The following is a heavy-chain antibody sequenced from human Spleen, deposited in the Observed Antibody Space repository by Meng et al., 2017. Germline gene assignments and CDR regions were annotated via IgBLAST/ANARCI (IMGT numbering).Heavy chain of an antibody. CDR1: GGSIRSGDYY. CDR3: ARLAGCSGGTCYVDY. Sequence: QVQLQESGPGLVEPLRTLSLTCTVSGGSIRSGDYYWTWIRQPPGKGLEWIAYIYYSGSTYYNPSLKSRVTISLDTSKNQFSLELTSVTAADTAVYYCARLAGCSGGTCYVDYWGQGTLVTVSS. CDR2: IYYSGST. V-gene: IGHV4-30-4*01. J-gene: IGHJ4*02. D-gene: IGHD2-15*01.